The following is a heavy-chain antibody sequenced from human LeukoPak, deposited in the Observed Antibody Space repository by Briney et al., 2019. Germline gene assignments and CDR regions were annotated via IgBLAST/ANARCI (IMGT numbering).Heavy chain of an antibody. J-gene: IGHJ4*02. Sequence: PGGSLRLSCAASGFTFSSYSMNWVRQAPGKGLEWVSSISSSSSYIYYADSVKGRFTISRGNAKNSLYLQMNSLRAEDTAVYYCASESITVIVVVGYWGQGTLVTVSS. CDR1: GFTFSSYS. CDR2: ISSSSSYI. D-gene: IGHD3-22*01. V-gene: IGHV3-21*01. CDR3: ASESITVIVVVGY.